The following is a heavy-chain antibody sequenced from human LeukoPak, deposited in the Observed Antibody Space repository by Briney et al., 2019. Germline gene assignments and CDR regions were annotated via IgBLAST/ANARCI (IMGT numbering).Heavy chain of an antibody. J-gene: IGHJ4*02. CDR2: IKHDGSEK. CDR1: GFTFSNYW. V-gene: IGHV3-7*05. CDR3: ASGTYY. Sequence: PGGSLRLSCAASGFTFSNYWMSWVRQAPGKGLEWVANIKHDGSEKYYVDSVKGRFTISRDNAKNSLYLQMKSLRAEDTAVYYCASGTYYWGQGTLVTDSS. D-gene: IGHD1-26*01.